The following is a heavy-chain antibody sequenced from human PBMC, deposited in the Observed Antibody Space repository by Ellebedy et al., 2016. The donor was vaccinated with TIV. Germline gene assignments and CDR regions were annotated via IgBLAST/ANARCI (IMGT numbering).Heavy chain of an antibody. CDR1: RYTFTSYY. CDR2: INPSGGST. Sequence: ASVKVSXKASRYTFTSYYMHWVRQAPGQGLEWMGIINPSGGSTSYAQKFQGRVTMTRDTSTSTVYMELSSLRSEDTAVYYCARPVGAAFDPWGQGTLVTVSS. CDR3: ARPVGAAFDP. D-gene: IGHD1-26*01. J-gene: IGHJ5*02. V-gene: IGHV1-46*01.